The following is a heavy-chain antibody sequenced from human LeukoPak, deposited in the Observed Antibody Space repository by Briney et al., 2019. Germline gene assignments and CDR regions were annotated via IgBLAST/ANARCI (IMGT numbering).Heavy chain of an antibody. J-gene: IGHJ6*03. V-gene: IGHV1-8*03. CDR3: ARERSSYYGGNSEGVYYYYYYYMDV. D-gene: IGHD4-23*01. Sequence: ASVKVSCKASGYTFTSYDINWVRQATGQGLEWMGWMNPNSGNTGYAQKFQGRVTITRNTSISTAYMELSSLRSEDTAVYYCARERSSYYGGNSEGVYYYYYYYMDVWGKGTTVTVSS. CDR1: GYTFTSYD. CDR2: MNPNSGNT.